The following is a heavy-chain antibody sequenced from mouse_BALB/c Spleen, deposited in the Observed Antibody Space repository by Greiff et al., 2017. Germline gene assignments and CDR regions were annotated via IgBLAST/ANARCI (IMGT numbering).Heavy chain of an antibody. J-gene: IGHJ2*01. CDR3: ARETTTVVAKGFDY. CDR1: GYTFTSYV. CDR2: INPYNDGT. D-gene: IGHD1-1*01. Sequence: EVQLHQSGPELVKPGASVKMSCKASGYTFTSYVMHWVKQKPGQGLEWIGYINPYNDGTKYNEKFKGKATLTSDKSSSTAYMQLSSLTSEDSAVYYCARETTTVVAKGFDYWGQGTTLTVSS. V-gene: IGHV1-14*01.